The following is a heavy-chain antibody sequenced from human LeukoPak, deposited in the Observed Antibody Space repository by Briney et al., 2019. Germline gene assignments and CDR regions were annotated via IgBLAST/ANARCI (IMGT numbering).Heavy chain of an antibody. CDR1: GYTFTSYD. D-gene: IGHD1-1*01. CDR3: ARVYQAGTTSGLGS. J-gene: IGHJ4*02. CDR2: MNPNSGNT. Sequence: ASVKVSCKASGYTFTSYDINWVRQATGQGLEWMGWMNPNSGNTGYAQKFQGRVTMTRNTSISTAYMVLSSLRSEDTAVYYCARVYQAGTTSGLGSWGQGTLVTVSS. V-gene: IGHV1-8*01.